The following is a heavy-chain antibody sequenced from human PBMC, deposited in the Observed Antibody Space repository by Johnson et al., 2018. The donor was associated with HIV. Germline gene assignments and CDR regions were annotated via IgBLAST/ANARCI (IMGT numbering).Heavy chain of an antibody. CDR1: EFTFSTYA. CDR3: ARLGVGATWHAFDI. Sequence: QVQLVESGGGVVQPGRSLRLSCAASEFTFSTYAMHWVRQAPGKGLEWVAVISYDGSNKYYADSVKGRFTISRDNSKNTLYLQMNSLRAEDTAVYYCARLGVGATWHAFDIWGQGTMVTVSS. V-gene: IGHV3-30-3*01. J-gene: IGHJ3*02. CDR2: ISYDGSNK. D-gene: IGHD1-26*01.